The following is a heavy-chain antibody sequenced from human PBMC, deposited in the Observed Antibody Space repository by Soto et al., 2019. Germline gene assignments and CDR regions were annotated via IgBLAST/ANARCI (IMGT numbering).Heavy chain of an antibody. CDR3: GRIEVAGTADYFDY. J-gene: IGHJ4*02. CDR1: GYNIPNYW. Sequence: GESLKISCKVSGYNIPNYWIGWVRQMPGKGLEWMGIVYPGDSDTRYSPSFQGQVTISVDRSISTAYLQWSSLKASDTAIYYCGRIEVAGTADYFDYWGQGTPVTVSS. CDR2: VYPGDSDT. D-gene: IGHD6-19*01. V-gene: IGHV5-51*01.